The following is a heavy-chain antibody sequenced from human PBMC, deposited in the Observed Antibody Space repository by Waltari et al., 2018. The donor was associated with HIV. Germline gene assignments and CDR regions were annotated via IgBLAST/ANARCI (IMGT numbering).Heavy chain of an antibody. Sequence: QVQLQESGPGLVKPSETLSLTCTVSGGSISSYYWSWIRQPPGKGLEWIGYIYYSGSTHYHPSLKSRVTIAVDTSKNQFSLKLSSVTAADTAVYYCASSDYYDSSGYYYIDYWGQGTLVTVSS. CDR1: GGSISSYY. CDR2: IYYSGST. CDR3: ASSDYYDSSGYYYIDY. V-gene: IGHV4-59*01. D-gene: IGHD3-22*01. J-gene: IGHJ4*02.